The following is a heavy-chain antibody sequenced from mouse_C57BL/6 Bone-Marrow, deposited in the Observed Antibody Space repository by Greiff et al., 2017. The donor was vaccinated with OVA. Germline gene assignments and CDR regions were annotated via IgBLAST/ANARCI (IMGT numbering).Heavy chain of an antibody. CDR3: ARRYYYGSSPWYFDV. CDR2: IDPEDGET. J-gene: IGHJ1*03. D-gene: IGHD1-1*01. CDR1: GFNIKDYY. Sequence: EVQLQQSGAELVKPGASVKLSCTASGFNIKDYYMHWVKQRTEQGLEWIGRIDPEDGETKYAPQFQGKATITADTSSNTAYLQLSSLTSEDTAVYYCARRYYYGSSPWYFDVWGTGTTVTVSS. V-gene: IGHV14-2*01.